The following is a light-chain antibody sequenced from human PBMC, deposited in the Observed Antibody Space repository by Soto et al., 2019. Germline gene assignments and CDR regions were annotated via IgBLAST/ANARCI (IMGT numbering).Light chain of an antibody. CDR1: SSDVGASNY. CDR3: CSYAGTSTVV. Sequence: QSALTQPPSASGSPGQSVAISCTGTSSDVGASNYVSWYQQHPGKAPKLMIYEVSKRPSGVPDRFSGSKSGNTASLTVSGLQAEDEADYYCCSYAGTSTVVFGGGTKLTVL. CDR2: EVS. J-gene: IGLJ2*01. V-gene: IGLV2-8*01.